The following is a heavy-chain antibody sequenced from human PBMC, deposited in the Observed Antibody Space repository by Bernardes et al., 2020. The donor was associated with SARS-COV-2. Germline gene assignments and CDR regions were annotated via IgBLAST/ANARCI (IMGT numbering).Heavy chain of an antibody. CDR3: ARSAGMDV. J-gene: IGHJ6*02. CDR2: IKRDGSET. Sequence: GGSLRLSCAGSGFDFSDSWMAWVRQAPGKGLEWVANIKRDGSETYYVDSVKGRFTISRGNAKNLVFLQMNSLRAEDTAIFYCARSAGMDVWGQGTMVTVSS. V-gene: IGHV3-7*03. CDR1: GFDFSDSW.